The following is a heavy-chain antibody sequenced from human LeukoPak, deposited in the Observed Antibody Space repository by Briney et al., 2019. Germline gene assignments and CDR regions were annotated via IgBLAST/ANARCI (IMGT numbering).Heavy chain of an antibody. Sequence: TGGSLRLSCAASGFTFSNYDMHWVRHATGKGLEWVASLGNDGDPYYPGCVKGRFTISRENARNSLYLRMNSLRAGETAVYYCARGGLVVNYSFDIWGQGAMVTVSA. CDR3: ARGGLVVNYSFDI. V-gene: IGHV3-13*05. CDR2: LGNDGDP. CDR1: GFTFSNYD. J-gene: IGHJ3*02. D-gene: IGHD3-22*01.